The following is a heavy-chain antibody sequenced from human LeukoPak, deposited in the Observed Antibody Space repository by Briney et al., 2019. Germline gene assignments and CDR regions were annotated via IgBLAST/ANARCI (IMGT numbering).Heavy chain of an antibody. D-gene: IGHD6-13*01. CDR3: EIMDSSSWGFDY. J-gene: IGHJ4*02. CDR1: GFTFSSYG. V-gene: IGHV3-30*03. Sequence: ERSLRLSRAASGFTFSSYGMHWVRQAPGKGLEWVAVISYDGSNKYYADSVKGRFTISRDNSKNTLYLQMNSLRAEDTAVYYCEIMDSSSWGFDYWGQGTLVTVSS. CDR2: ISYDGSNK.